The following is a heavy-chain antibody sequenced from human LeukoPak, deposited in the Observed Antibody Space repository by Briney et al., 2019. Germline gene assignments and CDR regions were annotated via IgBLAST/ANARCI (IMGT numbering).Heavy chain of an antibody. Sequence: QPGGSLRLSCAASGFTFSIYAMSWVRQAPGKGLEWVSVISGSGGSTYYADSVKGRFTISRDNSQNTLYLQMNSLRAEDTAVYYCAKGGRDDSSSVDYWGQGTLVTVSS. V-gene: IGHV3-23*01. CDR2: ISGSGGST. CDR3: AKGGRDDSSSVDY. CDR1: GFTFSIYA. D-gene: IGHD6-13*01. J-gene: IGHJ4*02.